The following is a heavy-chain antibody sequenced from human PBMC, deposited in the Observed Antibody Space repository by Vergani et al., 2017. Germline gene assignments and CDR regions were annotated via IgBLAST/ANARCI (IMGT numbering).Heavy chain of an antibody. Sequence: QVQLQESGPGLVKPSETLSLTCTVSGGSISSYYWSWIRQPPGKGLEWIGYIYYSGSTNYNPSLKTRVTITVHTSKNQFSLKLSSVTAADTAVYYCARGYYSSPFDYWGQGTLVTVSS. CDR3: ARGYYSSPFDY. CDR1: GGSISSYY. CDR2: IYYSGST. V-gene: IGHV4-59*01. J-gene: IGHJ4*02. D-gene: IGHD3-22*01.